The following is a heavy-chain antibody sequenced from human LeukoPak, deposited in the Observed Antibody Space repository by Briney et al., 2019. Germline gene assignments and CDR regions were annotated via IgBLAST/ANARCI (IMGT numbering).Heavy chain of an antibody. CDR3: TRLLRSGVYYFDS. J-gene: IGHJ4*02. CDR2: MNPNSGNS. Sequence: ASVKVPCKASGYTFTTYEINWVRQATGQGLEWMGWMNPNSGNSGYAQNFQGRVTITRDTSISTAYMELSSLRSDDTAVYYCTRLLRSGVYYFDSWGQGTLVSVSS. CDR1: GYTFTTYE. V-gene: IGHV1-8*03. D-gene: IGHD3-10*01.